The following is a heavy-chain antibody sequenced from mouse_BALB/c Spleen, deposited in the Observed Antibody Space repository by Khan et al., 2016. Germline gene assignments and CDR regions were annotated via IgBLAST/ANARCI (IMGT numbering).Heavy chain of an antibody. D-gene: IGHD1-2*01. CDR2: ISYSGST. Sequence: EVQLQESGPGLVKPSQSLSLTCTVSGYSITSDYAWNWIRQFPGNKLEWMGYISYSGSTRYCPSLKSRLSITRDTSTNQFFLQLNAVTTEDTATDYCARTPTAYYAMDYWGQGTSVTVSS. V-gene: IGHV3-2*02. CDR3: ARTPTAYYAMDY. J-gene: IGHJ4*01. CDR1: GYSITSDYA.